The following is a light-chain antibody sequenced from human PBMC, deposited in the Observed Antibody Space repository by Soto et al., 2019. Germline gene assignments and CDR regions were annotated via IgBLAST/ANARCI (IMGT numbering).Light chain of an antibody. CDR2: GAS. CDR1: QSVSSSY. CDR3: LQYGSSPRFT. V-gene: IGKV3-20*01. J-gene: IGKJ3*01. Sequence: EIVLTQSPGTLSLSPGERATLSCRASQSVSSSYLSWYQQKPGQAPRLLIYGASSRATGIPDRFSGSGSGTDFTLTIIRLEPEDFSVYYCLQYGSSPRFTFGPGTKVDIK.